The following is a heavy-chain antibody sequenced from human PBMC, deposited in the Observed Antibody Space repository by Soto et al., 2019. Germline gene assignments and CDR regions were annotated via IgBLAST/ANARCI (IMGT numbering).Heavy chain of an antibody. Sequence: EVQLLDSGGGLVQPGGSLRLSCVASGFTFSTYAMSWVRQAPGKGLAWVSGIGGHGGTTRNADSVKGRFTISRDNSKNTLYLQMNSLRGEDTAVYYCAKTLYGGCDYWGRGTLVTVSS. CDR2: IGGHGGTT. J-gene: IGHJ4*02. CDR3: AKTLYGGCDY. CDR1: GFTFSTYA. V-gene: IGHV3-23*01. D-gene: IGHD5-12*01.